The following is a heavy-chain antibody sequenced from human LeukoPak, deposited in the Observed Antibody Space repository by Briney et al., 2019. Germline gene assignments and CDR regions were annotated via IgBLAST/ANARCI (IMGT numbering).Heavy chain of an antibody. J-gene: IGHJ3*02. CDR2: IYHSGST. D-gene: IGHD4-17*01. CDR3: ARDLEDYGDRREDAFDI. Sequence: KTSETLSLTCTVYGYSFSSGYYWGWIRQSPGKGLEWIGSIYHSGSTYYNPSLKSRVTISVDTSKNQFSLKLSSVTAADTAVYYCARDLEDYGDRREDAFDIWGQGTMVTVSS. V-gene: IGHV4-38-2*02. CDR1: GYSFSSGYY.